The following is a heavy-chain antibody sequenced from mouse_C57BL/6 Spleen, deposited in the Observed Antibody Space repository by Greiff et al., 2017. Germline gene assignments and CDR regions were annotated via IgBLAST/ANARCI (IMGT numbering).Heavy chain of an antibody. J-gene: IGHJ4*01. CDR2: IWSGGST. Sequence: VQLQQSGPGLVQPSQCLSITCTVSGFSLTSYGVHWVRQSPGKGLEWLGVIWSGGSTDYNAAFISSLTISKDNSKIQVFFKMNSLQADDTARYYCARDDGNAMGCRGQRATVTV. CDR3: ARDDGNAMGC. V-gene: IGHV2-2*01. CDR1: GFSLTSYG.